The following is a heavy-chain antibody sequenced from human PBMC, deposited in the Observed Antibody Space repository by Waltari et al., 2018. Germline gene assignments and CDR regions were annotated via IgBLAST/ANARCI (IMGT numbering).Heavy chain of an antibody. CDR1: GDSVSNNYW. CDR2: IHGSGKT. CDR3: ARDRGRGLYLDS. V-gene: IGHV4-4*02. J-gene: IGHJ4*02. Sequence: QLQLQQSGPGLVKPSASLSLTCAVSGDSVSNNYWLSWVRQPPGKGLEWIGQIHGSGKTNYNPSLESRVTVSMDTSNNQFSLKVTSPTAADTAVYYCARDRGRGLYLDSWGQGTLVTVSP. D-gene: IGHD1-26*01.